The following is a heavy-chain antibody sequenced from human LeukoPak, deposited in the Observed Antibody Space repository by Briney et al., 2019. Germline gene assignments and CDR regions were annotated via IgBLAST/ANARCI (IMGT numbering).Heavy chain of an antibody. CDR1: GFTFSSYA. Sequence: GRSLRLSCAASGFTFSSYAMHWVRQAPGRGLEWVAVISYDGSNKYYADSVKGRFTISRDNSKNTLYLQMNSLRAEDTAVYYCARVDSSGYYFMKPFDYWGQGTLVTVSS. D-gene: IGHD3-22*01. CDR3: ARVDSSGYYFMKPFDY. CDR2: ISYDGSNK. V-gene: IGHV3-30-3*01. J-gene: IGHJ4*02.